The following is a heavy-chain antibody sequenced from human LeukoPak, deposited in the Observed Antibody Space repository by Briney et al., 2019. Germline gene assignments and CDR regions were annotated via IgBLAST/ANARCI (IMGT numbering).Heavy chain of an antibody. Sequence: PSETLSLTCTASGYSISSGYYWGWIRQPPGKGLEWIGSIYHSGSTYYNPSLKSRVTISVDTSKNQFSLKLSSVTAADTAVYYCARAKGYDYGDYGEIDYWGQGTLVTVSS. CDR3: ARAKGYDYGDYGEIDY. CDR1: GYSISSGYY. J-gene: IGHJ4*02. V-gene: IGHV4-38-2*02. CDR2: IYHSGST. D-gene: IGHD4-17*01.